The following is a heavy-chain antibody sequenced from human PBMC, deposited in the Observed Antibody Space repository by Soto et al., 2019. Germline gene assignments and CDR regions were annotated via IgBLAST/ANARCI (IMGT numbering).Heavy chain of an antibody. Sequence: KTSETLSLTCTVSGGSVSSSTYAWGWIRQSPGKGLEWIASIKFSGTTYHNPSLKSRVSISADTSKKQLSLKLSSVTAAYTSVYYCAQFAVPPYYYAMDVWGQGTTVTVSS. D-gene: IGHD4-17*01. CDR1: GGSVSSSTYA. CDR2: IKFSGTT. J-gene: IGHJ6*02. CDR3: AQFAVPPYYYAMDV. V-gene: IGHV4-39*01.